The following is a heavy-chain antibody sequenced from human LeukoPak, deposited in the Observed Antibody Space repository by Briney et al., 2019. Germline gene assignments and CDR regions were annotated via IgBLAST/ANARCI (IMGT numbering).Heavy chain of an antibody. J-gene: IGHJ4*02. CDR1: GYSISSGYY. D-gene: IGHD3-9*01. V-gene: IGHV4-61*01. CDR3: ARLLTGYQPVDS. Sequence: PSETLSLTCTVSGYSISSGYYWSWIRQPAGKGLEWIGYIYHSGSTNYNPSLKSRATISVDTSKNQFSLKLSSVTAADTAVYYCARLLTGYQPVDSWGQGTLVTVSS. CDR2: IYHSGST.